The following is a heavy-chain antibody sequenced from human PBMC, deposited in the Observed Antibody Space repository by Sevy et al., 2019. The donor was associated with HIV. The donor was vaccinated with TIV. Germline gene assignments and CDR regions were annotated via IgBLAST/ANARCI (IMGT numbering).Heavy chain of an antibody. D-gene: IGHD2-8*01. V-gene: IGHV3-23*01. Sequence: GGSLRVSCAASGFACYDYSMSWIRQAPGKGLEWVATLSFGCGKINYAESVKGRLTISRDNSKNSFYLQMDNLRVEDTPLYYSAREGCTRPHDYWGQGTRVTVSS. CDR1: GFACYDYS. CDR2: LSFGCGKI. CDR3: AREGCTRPHDY. J-gene: IGHJ4*02.